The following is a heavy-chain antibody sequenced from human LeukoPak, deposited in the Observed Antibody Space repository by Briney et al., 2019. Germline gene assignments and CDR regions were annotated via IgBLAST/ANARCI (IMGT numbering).Heavy chain of an antibody. CDR3: AKDCRAVPGY. J-gene: IGHJ4*02. V-gene: IGHV3-30*02. CDR1: GFTFSSYG. Sequence: PGGSLRLSWAASGFTFSSYGMHWVRQAPGKGREWEVFIRYDGSNKYYADSVKGRFTVSRDNSKNTLYLQMNSLRAEDTAVYYCAKDCRAVPGYWGQGTLVTVSS. CDR2: IRYDGSNK.